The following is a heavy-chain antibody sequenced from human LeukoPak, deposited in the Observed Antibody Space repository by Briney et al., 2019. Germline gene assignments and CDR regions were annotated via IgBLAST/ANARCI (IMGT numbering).Heavy chain of an antibody. V-gene: IGHV3-23*01. CDR3: ARSPFGPDLDY. Sequence: GGTLRLSCAASGFTFSSYGMSWVRQAPGKGLEWVSAISGSGGSTYYADSVKGRFTISRDNAKNSLYLQMNSLRAEDTAVYYCARSPFGPDLDYWGQGTLVTVSS. D-gene: IGHD3-3*01. CDR2: ISGSGGST. J-gene: IGHJ4*02. CDR1: GFTFSSYG.